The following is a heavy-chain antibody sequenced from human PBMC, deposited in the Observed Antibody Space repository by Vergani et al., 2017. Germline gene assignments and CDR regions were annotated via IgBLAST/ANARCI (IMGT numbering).Heavy chain of an antibody. D-gene: IGHD3-3*01. V-gene: IGHV4-4*02. J-gene: IGHJ4*02. CDR1: GGSISNNNW. CDR3: ASLRFLQWTPVDY. CDR2: IYHSGNT. Sequence: QVQLQESGPGLVKPSGTLSFTCAVSGGSISNNNWWRWVRQPPGKGLEWIGKIYHSGNTNYKQSLRSRATISVDESKNQFSLKLNSVSAADTAVYYCASLRFLQWTPVDYWGQGTLVTVSS.